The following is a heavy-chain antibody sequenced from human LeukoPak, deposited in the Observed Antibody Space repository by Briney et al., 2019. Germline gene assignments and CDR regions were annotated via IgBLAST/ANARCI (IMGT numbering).Heavy chain of an antibody. Sequence: GGSLRLSCAASGFTFSSYAMSWVRQAPGKGLEWVSAISGSGGSTYYADSVKGRFTISRDNSKNTLYLQMNSLRAEDTAVYYCAKDREIVVVPAARTVTSFDYWGQGTLVTVSS. J-gene: IGHJ4*02. V-gene: IGHV3-23*01. CDR3: AKDREIVVVPAARTVTSFDY. D-gene: IGHD2-2*01. CDR1: GFTFSSYA. CDR2: ISGSGGST.